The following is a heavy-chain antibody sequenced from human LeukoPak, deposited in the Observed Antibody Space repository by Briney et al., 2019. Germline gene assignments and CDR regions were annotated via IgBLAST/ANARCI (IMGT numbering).Heavy chain of an antibody. Sequence: ASVKVSCKASGYTFTGYYMHWVRQAPGQGLEWMGWINPNSGGTNYAQKFQGRVTITRDTSISTAYMELSRLRSDDTAVYYCARDSSAPHTYDPWGQGTLVTVSS. CDR2: INPNSGGT. D-gene: IGHD3-16*01. CDR3: ARDSSAPHTYDP. CDR1: GYTFTGYY. J-gene: IGHJ5*02. V-gene: IGHV1-2*02.